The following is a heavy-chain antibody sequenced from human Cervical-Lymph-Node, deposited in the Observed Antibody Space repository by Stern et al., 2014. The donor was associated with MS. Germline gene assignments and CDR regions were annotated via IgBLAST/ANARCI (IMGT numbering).Heavy chain of an antibody. CDR3: ARDRTTTVTSPGYFQH. V-gene: IGHV3-21*01. CDR1: GFTFSSYS. Sequence: EVHLVESGGGLVKPGGSLRLSCAASGFTFSSYSMNWVRQAPGKGLEWVSYISNSSSYIYYADSVKGRFTISRDNAKQSLSLHMNSLRAEDTAVYYCARDRTTTVTSPGYFQHWGQGTLVIVSS. CDR2: ISNSSSYI. J-gene: IGHJ1*01. D-gene: IGHD4-17*01.